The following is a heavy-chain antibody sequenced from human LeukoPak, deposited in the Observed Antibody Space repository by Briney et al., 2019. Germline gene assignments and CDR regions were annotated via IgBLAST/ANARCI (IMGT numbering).Heavy chain of an antibody. J-gene: IGHJ4*02. V-gene: IGHV4-59*01. Sequence: PSETLSLTCTVSGGSISSYYWSWIRQPPGKGLEWIGYIYYSGSTNYNPSLKSRVTISVDTSKNQFSLKLSSVTAADTAVYYCARLYCSSTSCYIGGDGDYWGQETLVTVSS. CDR3: ARLYCSSTSCYIGGDGDY. CDR1: GGSISSYY. D-gene: IGHD2-2*02. CDR2: IYYSGST.